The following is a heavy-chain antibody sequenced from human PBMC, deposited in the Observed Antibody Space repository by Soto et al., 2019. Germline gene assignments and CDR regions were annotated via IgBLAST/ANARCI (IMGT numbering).Heavy chain of an antibody. J-gene: IGHJ4*02. CDR1: GYTFTSYG. D-gene: IGHD4-17*01. CDR2: ISAYNGNT. Sequence: QVQLVQSGAEVKKPGASVKVSCKASGYTFTSYGISWVRQAPGQGLEWMGWISAYNGNTNYAQKLRGRATMTTDTSPSTAHMERRRLRPDDTAVDYWARGTTVETGNYWGQGTLVTVSS. CDR3: ARGTTVETGNY. V-gene: IGHV1-18*01.